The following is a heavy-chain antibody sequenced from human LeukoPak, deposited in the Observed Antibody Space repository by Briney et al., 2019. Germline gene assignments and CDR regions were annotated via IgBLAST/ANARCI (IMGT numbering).Heavy chain of an antibody. CDR1: GFTFSRYD. CDR3: ARTTVTTGPYWYFDL. Sequence: GGSLRLSCAASGFTFSRYDMHWVRQAAGKGLEWVSAITIAGDTYYPGSVKGRFTISRENAKNSLYLQMNSLRAGDTAVYYCARTTVTTGPYWYFDLWGRGTLATVSS. CDR2: ITIAGDT. V-gene: IGHV3-13*01. D-gene: IGHD4-17*01. J-gene: IGHJ2*01.